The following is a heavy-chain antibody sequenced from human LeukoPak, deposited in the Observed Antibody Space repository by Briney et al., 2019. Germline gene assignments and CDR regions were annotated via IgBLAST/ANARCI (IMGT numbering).Heavy chain of an antibody. CDR3: AREMTTIVPTFDY. V-gene: IGHV3-48*01. CDR2: ISSSSSTI. CDR1: GFTFSSYS. Sequence: PGGSLRLSCAASGFTFSSYSMIWVRQAPGKGLEWVSYISSSSSTIYYADSVKGRFTISRDNAKNSLYLQMNSLRAEDTAVYYCAREMTTIVPTFDYWGQGTLVTVSS. J-gene: IGHJ4*02. D-gene: IGHD5-24*01.